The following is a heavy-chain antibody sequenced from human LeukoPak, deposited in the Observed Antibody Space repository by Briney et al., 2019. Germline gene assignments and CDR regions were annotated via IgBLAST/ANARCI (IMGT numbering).Heavy chain of an antibody. D-gene: IGHD2-8*01. J-gene: IGHJ4*02. CDR3: ARGDRLGYCTNGVCYPTDY. Sequence: GGSLRPSCEASGFTFSSYSMNWVRQAPGKGLEWVSSISSSSSYVYYGDSVKGRFTISRDNAKNSLYLQMNSLRAEDTAVYYCARGDRLGYCTNGVCYPTDYWGQGTLVTVSS. CDR1: GFTFSSYS. CDR2: ISSSSSYV. V-gene: IGHV3-21*01.